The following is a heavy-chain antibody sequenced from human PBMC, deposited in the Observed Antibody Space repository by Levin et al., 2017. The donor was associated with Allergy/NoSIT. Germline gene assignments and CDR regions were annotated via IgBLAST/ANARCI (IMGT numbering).Heavy chain of an antibody. CDR3: ALAGAQPEEYFDY. V-gene: IGHV4-39*01. D-gene: IGHD1-26*01. CDR1: GGSISSSSYY. CDR2: IYYSGST. Sequence: SQTLSLTCTVSGGSISSSSYYWGWIRQPPGKGLEWIGSIYYSGSTYYNPSLKSRVTISVDTSKNQFSLKLSSVTAADTAVYYCALAGAQPEEYFDYWGQGTLVTVSS. J-gene: IGHJ4*02.